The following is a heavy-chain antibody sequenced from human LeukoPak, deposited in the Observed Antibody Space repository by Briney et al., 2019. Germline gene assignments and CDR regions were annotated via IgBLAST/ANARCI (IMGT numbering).Heavy chain of an antibody. J-gene: IGHJ6*03. CDR1: GFTFSK. CDR2: ISSSGSTI. CDR3: AKGSKEVLFTRDHHMDV. V-gene: IGHV3-48*03. Sequence: GGSLRLSCAASGFTFSKMNWVRQAPGKGLEWVSYISSSGSTIYYADSVKGRITISRDNSKNTLYLQMNSLRAEDTAVYYCAKGSKEVLFTRDHHMDVWGKGTTVT. D-gene: IGHD3-3*01.